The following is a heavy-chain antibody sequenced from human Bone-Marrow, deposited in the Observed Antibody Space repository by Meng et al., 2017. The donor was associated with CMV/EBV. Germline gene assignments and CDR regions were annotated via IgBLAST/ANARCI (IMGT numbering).Heavy chain of an antibody. J-gene: IGHJ3*02. CDR1: GFTFSSYA. CDR3: ARDGSGSSFAFDI. V-gene: IGHV3-30*04. CDR2: ISYDGSNK. Sequence: GESLKISCAASGFTFSSYAMHWVRQAPGKGLEWVAVISYDGSNKYYADSVKDRFTISRDNSKNTLYLQMNSLRAEDTAVYYCARDGSGSSFAFDIWGQGTMVTVSS. D-gene: IGHD1-26*01.